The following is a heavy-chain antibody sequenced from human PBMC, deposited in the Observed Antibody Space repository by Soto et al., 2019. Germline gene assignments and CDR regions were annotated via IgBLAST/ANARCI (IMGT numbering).Heavy chain of an antibody. CDR1: RFTFNDYY. CDR3: ARIVGARLNDY. V-gene: IGHV3-11*05. CDR2: ISTTGSYT. D-gene: IGHD1-26*01. Sequence: QVQLVESGGSLVKPGGSLRLSLAASRFTFNDYYMTWFGQAPGKGREWVSCISTTGSYTNYADSVKGRFTVSRDNANNSMYLQMNSLRDEDTAVYYCARIVGARLNDYWGQGTLVTVSS. J-gene: IGHJ4*02.